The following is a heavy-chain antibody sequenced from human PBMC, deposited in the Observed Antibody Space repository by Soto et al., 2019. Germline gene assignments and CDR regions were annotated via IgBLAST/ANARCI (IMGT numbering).Heavy chain of an antibody. D-gene: IGHD2-2*02. CDR1: GGTFSSYA. V-gene: IGHV1-69*06. Sequence: QVQLVQSGAEVKKPGSSVKVSCKASGGTFSSYAISWVRQAPGQGLEWMGGIIPIFGTANYAQKFQGRVTITADKSTSTAYMELRSLRSEDRAGYYCARDGPAAILDHLNWFGPWGQGTLVTVSS. CDR2: IIPIFGTA. J-gene: IGHJ5*02. CDR3: ARDGPAAILDHLNWFGP.